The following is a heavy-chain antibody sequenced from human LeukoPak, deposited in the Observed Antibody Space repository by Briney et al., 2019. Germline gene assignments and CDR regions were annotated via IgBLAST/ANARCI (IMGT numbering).Heavy chain of an antibody. Sequence: GRSQRLSCAASGFTFSSYAMHWVRQAPGKGLEWVSVISYDGSKKYYADSVQGRFTISRDDSKNTLYLQMSSLRVEDTAVYYCARDQVRSGYGGHGCWGQGTLVTVSS. CDR2: ISYDGSKK. CDR1: GFTFSSYA. D-gene: IGHD5-12*01. J-gene: IGHJ4*02. CDR3: ARDQVRSGYGGHGC. V-gene: IGHV3-30*04.